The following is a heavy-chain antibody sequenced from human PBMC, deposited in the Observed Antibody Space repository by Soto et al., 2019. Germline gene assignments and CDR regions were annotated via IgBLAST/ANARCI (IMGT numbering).Heavy chain of an antibody. Sequence: QVQLQESGPGLVKPSGTLSLTCGVSGGSISSSKWWTWVRQPPGQGPEWIGEIYHSGSTNYNPSLTSRVTISLDKSKNQFSRTLTSVTAADTAVYYGASQDYSSSTDASFLVSGYFDVWGRGILVTVSS. J-gene: IGHJ2*01. V-gene: IGHV4-4*02. CDR3: ASQDYSSSTDASFLVSGYFDV. CDR2: IYHSGST. CDR1: GGSISSSKW. D-gene: IGHD6-6*01.